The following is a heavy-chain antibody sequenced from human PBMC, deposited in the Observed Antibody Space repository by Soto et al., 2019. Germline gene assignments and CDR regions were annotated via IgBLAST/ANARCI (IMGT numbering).Heavy chain of an antibody. V-gene: IGHV1-69*12. CDR3: AKGAVAGTPTSYYYYGMDV. CDR1: GGTFRTYA. J-gene: IGHJ6*02. D-gene: IGHD6-19*01. CDR2: IIPIFGKV. Sequence: QVQLLQSGAEVKKPGSSVRFSCDASGGTFRTYAISWVRQAPGQGLAWMGEIIPIFGKVNYAQKFQGRVTITADASTTTVYMDLRSLTSEDTAVYYCAKGAVAGTPTSYYYYGMDVWGQGTTVTVS.